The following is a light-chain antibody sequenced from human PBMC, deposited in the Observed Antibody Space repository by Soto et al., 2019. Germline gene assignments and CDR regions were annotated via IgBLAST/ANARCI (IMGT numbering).Light chain of an antibody. CDR2: YDR. Sequence: SYELTQLPSVSVAPGKTATITCGGNNIGSKSVHWYQQKPGQAPVLVIYYDRGRPSGIPERFSGSNSGKTAILTISRVEAGDEADYYCQVWDSSSDHWVFGGGTKLTVL. V-gene: IGLV3-21*04. J-gene: IGLJ3*02. CDR1: NIGSKS. CDR3: QVWDSSSDHWV.